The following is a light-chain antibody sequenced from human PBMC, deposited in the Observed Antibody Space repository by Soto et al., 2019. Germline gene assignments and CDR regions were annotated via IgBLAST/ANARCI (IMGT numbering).Light chain of an antibody. J-gene: IGLJ2*01. V-gene: IGLV4-69*01. CDR2: LNSDGSQ. CDR3: QTWGTGNGQVV. Sequence: QLVLTQSPSASASLGASVKLTCTLSSGHSSYAIAWHQQQPEKGPRYLLKLNSDGSQSKGDEIPARCSGSSSGAERYLTICVLQSEDEADYYCQTWGTGNGQVVFGVGTKLTVL. CDR1: SGHSSYA.